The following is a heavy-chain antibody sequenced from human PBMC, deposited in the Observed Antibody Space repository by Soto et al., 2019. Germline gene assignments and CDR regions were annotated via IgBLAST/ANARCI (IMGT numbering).Heavy chain of an antibody. CDR2: INVYNGNT. CDR1: GYTFTSYS. D-gene: IGHD1-26*01. Sequence: ASVKVSCKASGYTFTSYSISWVRQAPGQGLEWMGWINVYNGNTKYAQKFQGRVTMTTDTSTSTVYMELRSLSSDDTAVYYCARDRSGRVRYYFDSWGQGALVTVSS. V-gene: IGHV1-18*01. J-gene: IGHJ4*02. CDR3: ARDRSGRVRYYFDS.